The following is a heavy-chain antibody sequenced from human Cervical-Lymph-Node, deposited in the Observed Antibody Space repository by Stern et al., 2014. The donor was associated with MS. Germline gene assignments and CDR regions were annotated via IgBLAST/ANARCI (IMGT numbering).Heavy chain of an antibody. D-gene: IGHD6-13*01. Sequence: QITLKESGPTLVKPTQTLTLTCTFSGFSLSTSGVGVGWIRQPPGKALEWLALIYWDDDKRYSPSLKSRLTITKDTSKSQVVLTMTNMDPVDTATYYCAVRLTLYSTSWYSMHYFDYWGQGTLVTVSS. V-gene: IGHV2-5*02. CDR1: GFSLSTSGVG. J-gene: IGHJ4*02. CDR3: AVRLTLYSTSWYSMHYFDY. CDR2: IYWDDDK.